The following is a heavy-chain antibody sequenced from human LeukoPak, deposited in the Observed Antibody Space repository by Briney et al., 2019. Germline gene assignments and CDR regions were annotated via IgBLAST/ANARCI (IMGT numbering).Heavy chain of an antibody. CDR2: ISGSGGST. Sequence: GGSLRLSCAASGFTFSSYSMNWVRQAPGKGLEWVSAISGSGGSTYYADSVKGRFTISRDNSKNTLYLQMNSLRAEDTAVYYCAKLVVVIPDAFDIWGQGTMVTVSS. CDR1: GFTFSSYS. J-gene: IGHJ3*02. D-gene: IGHD2-21*01. V-gene: IGHV3-23*01. CDR3: AKLVVVIPDAFDI.